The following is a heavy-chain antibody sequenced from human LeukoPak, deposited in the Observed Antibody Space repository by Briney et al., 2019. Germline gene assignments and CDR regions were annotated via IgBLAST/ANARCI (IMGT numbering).Heavy chain of an antibody. D-gene: IGHD6-19*01. CDR3: ARFSSGWFYFDY. CDR1: GGSISSGSYY. Sequence: SETLSLTCTVSGGSISSGSYYWSWIRQPAGKGLEWIGRIYTSGSTNYNPSLKSRVTISVDTSKNHFSLKVSSVTAADTAIYYCARFSSGWFYFDYWGQGTLVTVSS. V-gene: IGHV4-61*02. CDR2: IYTSGST. J-gene: IGHJ4*02.